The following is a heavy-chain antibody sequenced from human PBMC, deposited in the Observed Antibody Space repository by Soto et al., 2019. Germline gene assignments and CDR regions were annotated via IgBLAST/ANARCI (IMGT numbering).Heavy chain of an antibody. J-gene: IGHJ5*02. CDR2: ISSSGSTI. CDR3: ARDIVEQWLPADWFDL. D-gene: IGHD6-19*01. Sequence: PGGSLSLSCAASGFTFSDYYMSWIRRAPGKGLEWVSYISSSGSTIDYADSVKGRFTISRDNAKNSLYLQMNSLRAEDTAVYYCARDIVEQWLPADWFDLWGKGTLVTVSS. V-gene: IGHV3-11*01. CDR1: GFTFSDYY.